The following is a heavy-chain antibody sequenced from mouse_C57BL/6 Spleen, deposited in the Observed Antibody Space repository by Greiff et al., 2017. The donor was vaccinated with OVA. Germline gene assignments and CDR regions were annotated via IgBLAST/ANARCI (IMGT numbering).Heavy chain of an antibody. CDR2: ISNGGGST. Sequence: DVQLVESGGGLVQPGGSLKLSCAASGFTFSDYYMYWVRQTPEKRLEWVAYISNGGGSTYYPDTVKGRFTISRDNANNTLYLQMSRLKSEDTAMYYCARLNYGSNFDVWGTGTTVTVSS. CDR1: GFTFSDYY. V-gene: IGHV5-12*01. J-gene: IGHJ1*03. CDR3: ARLNYGSNFDV. D-gene: IGHD1-1*01.